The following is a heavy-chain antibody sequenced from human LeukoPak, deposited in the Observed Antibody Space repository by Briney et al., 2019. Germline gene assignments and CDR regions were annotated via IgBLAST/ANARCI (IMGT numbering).Heavy chain of an antibody. Sequence: SEALSLTCTVSGGSISNRSHFWGWIRQTPGKGLEWFGSIYYSGYTYYNPSLKSRVTISVDTSKNQFSLRLNSVTAADTAVYYCARVEQSGVAFDIWGQGTMVTVSS. J-gene: IGHJ3*02. D-gene: IGHD3-10*01. CDR2: IYYSGYT. V-gene: IGHV4-39*07. CDR1: GGSISNRSHF. CDR3: ARVEQSGVAFDI.